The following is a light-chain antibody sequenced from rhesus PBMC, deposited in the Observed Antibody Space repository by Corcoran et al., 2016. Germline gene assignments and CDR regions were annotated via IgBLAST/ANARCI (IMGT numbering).Light chain of an antibody. J-gene: IGKJ3*01. Sequence: DIVMTQTPLSLSLTPGESASISCRPSQSLLYSDGYTHLHWYLQKPGQSPHLLFYLGSNRASGVPKRFSGRGSGTGFTMKISSVEDEDVGVYYCMQTLQTPFTFGPGTKLEIK. CDR1: QSLLYSDGYTH. CDR3: MQTLQTPFT. CDR2: LGS. V-gene: IGKV2-78*01.